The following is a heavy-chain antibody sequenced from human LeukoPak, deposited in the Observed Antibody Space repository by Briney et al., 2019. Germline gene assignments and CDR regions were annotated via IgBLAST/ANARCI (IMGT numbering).Heavy chain of an antibody. V-gene: IGHV1-18*01. CDR2: ITVYNGNT. D-gene: IGHD6-13*01. J-gene: IGHJ5*01. CDR3: ARDRGYEQQRWFDL. Sequence: ASVKVSCKASGYTFSSYGISWVRQAPGQGLEWLGWITVYNGNTRYAHKCEDRVTMTADTSTSTAYLDLRSLRSDDTAVYYCARDRGYEQQRWFDLWGQGTLVTVSS. CDR1: GYTFSSYG.